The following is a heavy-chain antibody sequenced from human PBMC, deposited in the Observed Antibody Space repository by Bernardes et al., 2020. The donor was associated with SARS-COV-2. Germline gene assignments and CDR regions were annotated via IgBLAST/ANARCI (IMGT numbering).Heavy chain of an antibody. J-gene: IGHJ4*02. V-gene: IGHV1-8*01. D-gene: IGHD5-12*01. CDR2: MNPNSGNT. Sequence: ASVKVSCKASGYTFTSYEINWVRQATGQGLEWMGWMNPNSGNTGYAQKFQGRVTMTRNTSISTAYMELSSLRSEDTAVYYCARGWKRRWLQFLYYFDYWGQGTLVTVSS. CDR1: GYTFTSYE. CDR3: ARGWKRRWLQFLYYFDY.